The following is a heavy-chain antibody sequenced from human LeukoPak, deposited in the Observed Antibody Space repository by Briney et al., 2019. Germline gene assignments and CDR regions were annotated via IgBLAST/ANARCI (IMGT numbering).Heavy chain of an antibody. D-gene: IGHD6-13*01. J-gene: IGHJ4*02. Sequence: SQTLSPTWALYAGSFSGYYWSWIRQPPGKGLEWIGEINHSGSTNYNPSLKSRVTISVDTSKNQFSLKLSSVTAADTAVYYCARGVGSSSWWFDYWGQGTLVTVSS. CDR2: INHSGST. V-gene: IGHV4-34*01. CDR3: ARGVGSSSWWFDY. CDR1: AGSFSGYY.